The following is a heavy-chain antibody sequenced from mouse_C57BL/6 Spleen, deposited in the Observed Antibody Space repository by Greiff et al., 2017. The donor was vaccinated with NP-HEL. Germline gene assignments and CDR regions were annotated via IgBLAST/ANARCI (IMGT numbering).Heavy chain of an antibody. D-gene: IGHD2-4*01. CDR2: IHPNSGST. CDR3: AKEYDYAMDY. V-gene: IGHV1-64*01. CDR1: GYTFTSYW. Sequence: QVQLKQPGAELVKPGASVKLSCKASGYTFTSYWMHWVKQRPGQGLEWIGMIHPNSGSTNYNEKFKSKATLTVDKSSSTAYMQLSSLTSEDSAVYYCAKEYDYAMDYWGQGTSVTVSS. J-gene: IGHJ4*01.